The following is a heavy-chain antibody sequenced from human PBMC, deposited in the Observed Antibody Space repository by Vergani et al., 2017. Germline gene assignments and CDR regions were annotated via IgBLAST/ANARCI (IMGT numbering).Heavy chain of an antibody. Sequence: EVQLVESGGGLVKPGGSLRLSCAASGFPFSSYSMNWVRQAPGKGLEWVSSISSSSSYIYYADSVKGRFTISRDNAKNSLYLQMNSLSAEDTAVYYCARDIVGYSYGDVFDIWDQGTMVTVAS. CDR3: ARDIVGYSYGDVFDI. D-gene: IGHD5-18*01. V-gene: IGHV3-21*01. J-gene: IGHJ3*02. CDR2: ISSSSSYI. CDR1: GFPFSSYS.